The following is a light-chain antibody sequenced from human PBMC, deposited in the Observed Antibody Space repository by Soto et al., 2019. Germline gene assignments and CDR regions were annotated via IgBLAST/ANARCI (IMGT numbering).Light chain of an antibody. V-gene: IGKV3-20*01. CDR2: GAS. CDR1: QSVSSY. J-gene: IGKJ5*01. Sequence: EIVLTQPPPTLSLSQEERATLFCRASQSVSSYLAWYQQKPGQAPRLLIYGASSRATGIPDRFSGSGSGTDFTLTISRLEPEDFAVYYCQQYGSSPTITFGQGTRLEIK. CDR3: QQYGSSPTIT.